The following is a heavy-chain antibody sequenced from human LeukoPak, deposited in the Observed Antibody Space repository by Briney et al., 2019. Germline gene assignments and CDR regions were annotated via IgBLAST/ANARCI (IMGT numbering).Heavy chain of an antibody. V-gene: IGHV4-34*01. CDR2: INHSGST. Sequence: KPSETLSLTCAVYGGSFSGYYWSWIRQPPGKGLEWIGEINHSGSTNYNPSLKSRVTISVDTSKNQFSLKLSSVTAADTAVYYCARLDDSSGYYRYWGQGTLVTVSS. CDR1: GGSFSGYY. CDR3: ARLDDSSGYYRY. J-gene: IGHJ4*02. D-gene: IGHD3-22*01.